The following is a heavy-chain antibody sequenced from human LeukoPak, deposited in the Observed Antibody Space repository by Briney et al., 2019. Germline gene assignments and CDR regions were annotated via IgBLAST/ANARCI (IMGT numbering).Heavy chain of an antibody. J-gene: IGHJ5*02. Sequence: GESLKISCKGSGYSFTSYWIGWVRQMPGKGLEWMGIIYPGDSDTRYSPSFQGQVTISADKSISTAYLQWSSLQASDTAMYYCARAVGYSYETTSWLDPWGQGTLVTVSS. D-gene: IGHD5-18*01. CDR2: IYPGDSDT. CDR1: GYSFTSYW. V-gene: IGHV5-51*01. CDR3: ARAVGYSYETTSWLDP.